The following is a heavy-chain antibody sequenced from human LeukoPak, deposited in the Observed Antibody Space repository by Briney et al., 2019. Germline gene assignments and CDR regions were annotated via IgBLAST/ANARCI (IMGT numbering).Heavy chain of an antibody. J-gene: IGHJ6*03. Sequence: GGSLRLSCAGSGFTFSNHGMSWVRQAPGKGLEWVSVIYSGGSTYYADSVKGRFTISRDNSKNTLYLQMNSLRAEDTAVYYCASQDGSGTGYYYYYMDVWGKGTTVTISS. CDR2: IYSGGST. CDR3: ASQDGSGTGYYYYYMDV. V-gene: IGHV3-66*04. D-gene: IGHD3-10*01. CDR1: GFTFSNHG.